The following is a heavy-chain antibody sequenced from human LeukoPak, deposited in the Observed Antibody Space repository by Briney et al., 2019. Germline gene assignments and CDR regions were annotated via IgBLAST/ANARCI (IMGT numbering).Heavy chain of an antibody. CDR1: GFTFSDYY. J-gene: IGHJ3*02. CDR2: ISRSGSTR. Sequence: PGGSLRLSCAASGFTFSDYYMSWIRQAPGKGLEWVSHISRSGSTRYYADSLKGRFTISRDNAKNSLYLQMNSLRAEDTAVYYCARTAYCYDSSGYDDAFDIWGQGTMVTVSS. D-gene: IGHD3-22*01. V-gene: IGHV3-11*01. CDR3: ARTAYCYDSSGYDDAFDI.